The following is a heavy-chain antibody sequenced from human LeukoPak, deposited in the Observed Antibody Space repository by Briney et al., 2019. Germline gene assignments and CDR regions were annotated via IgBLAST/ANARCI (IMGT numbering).Heavy chain of an antibody. D-gene: IGHD3-3*01. J-gene: IGHJ4*02. CDR3: AKAESHVLRFLEWLSGDY. V-gene: IGHV3-23*01. Sequence: GGSLRLSCAASGFTFSSYAMSWVRQAPGKGLEWVSAISGSGGSTYYADSVKGRFTISRDNSKNTLYLQMNSLRAEDTAVYYCAKAESHVLRFLEWLSGDYWGQGTLVTVSS. CDR1: GFTFSSYA. CDR2: ISGSGGST.